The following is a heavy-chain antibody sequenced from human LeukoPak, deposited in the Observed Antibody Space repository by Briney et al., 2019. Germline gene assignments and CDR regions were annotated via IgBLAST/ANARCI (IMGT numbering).Heavy chain of an antibody. CDR2: ISYDGSNK. CDR3: ARSYHDSSGYSIDY. D-gene: IGHD3-22*01. CDR1: GFTFSSYA. J-gene: IGHJ4*02. V-gene: IGHV3-30*04. Sequence: GGSLRLSCAASGFTFSSYAMHWVRQAPGKGLEWVAVISYDGSNKYYADSVKGRFTISRDNSKNTLYLQMNSLRAEDTAVYYCARSYHDSSGYSIDYWGQGTLVTVSS.